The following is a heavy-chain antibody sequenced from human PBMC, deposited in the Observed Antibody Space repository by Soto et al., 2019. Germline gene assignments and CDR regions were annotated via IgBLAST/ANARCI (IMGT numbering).Heavy chain of an antibody. J-gene: IGHJ4*02. V-gene: IGHV4-4*02. CDR2: VFHTGNT. CDR1: GDSISSRVW. CDR3: ARKAWVRFDY. Sequence: KPSETLSLTCAVSGDSISSRVWWTWVRQPPGKGLEWIGEVFHTGNTNYNPSLKSRVTMSVDKSTNEFSLKVTSVTAADTAIYYCARKAWVRFDYWGQGALVTVSS. D-gene: IGHD7-27*01.